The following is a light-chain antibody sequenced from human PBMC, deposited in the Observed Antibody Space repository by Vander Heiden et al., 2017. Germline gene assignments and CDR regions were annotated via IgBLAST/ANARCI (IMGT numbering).Light chain of an antibody. CDR3: SSYTTTGTRL. CDR1: SSDVGGYDA. J-gene: IGLJ1*01. CDR2: DVT. Sequence: QSALTQPASVSGSLGPSITISCAGTSSDVGGYDAVSWYQQHPGKAPKLMIYDVTYRPSWVSIRFSGSKSGNTASLTISGLQAEDESDYYCSSYTTTGTRLCGTGTKVTVL. V-gene: IGLV2-14*03.